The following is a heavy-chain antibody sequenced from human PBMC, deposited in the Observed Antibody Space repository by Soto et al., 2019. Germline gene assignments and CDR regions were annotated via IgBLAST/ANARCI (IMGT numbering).Heavy chain of an antibody. CDR1: GFTFSNAW. CDR2: IKSKSDGGTA. D-gene: IGHD3-9*01. J-gene: IGHJ5*02. V-gene: IGHV3-15*07. CDR3: TTDQRRYDILTGYIWGGFDP. Sequence: GGSLRLSCAASGFTFSNAWMNWVRQAPGKGLEWVGRIKSKSDGGTADFAAPVKGRFTISRDDSKNTLYLQMNSLNTEDTAVYYCTTDQRRYDILTGYIWGGFDPWGQGTLVTVSS.